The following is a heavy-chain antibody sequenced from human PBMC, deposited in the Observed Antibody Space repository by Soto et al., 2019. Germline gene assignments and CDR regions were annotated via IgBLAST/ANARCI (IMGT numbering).Heavy chain of an antibody. CDR3: ARGNLTYYDFWSGLPPRDYGMDV. V-gene: IGHV4-59*01. CDR1: GGSISSYY. CDR2: IYYSGST. J-gene: IGHJ6*02. Sequence: ETLSLTCTVSGGSISSYYWSWIRQPPGKGLEWIGYIYYSGSTNYNPSLKSRVTISVDTSKNQFSLKLSSVTAADTAVYYCARGNLTYYDFWSGLPPRDYGMDVWGQGTTVTVSS. D-gene: IGHD3-3*01.